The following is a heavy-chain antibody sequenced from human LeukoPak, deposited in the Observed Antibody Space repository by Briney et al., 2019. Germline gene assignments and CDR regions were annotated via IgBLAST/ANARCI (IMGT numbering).Heavy chain of an antibody. Sequence: PGGSLRLSCAASGFTFSSNAMSWVRPAPGKGREWVSAISSSGGSTYYADSVKGRFTISRDNSKNTLYLQMNSLRAEDTAVYYCYIVVVPAAIDAFDIWGQGTMVTVSS. V-gene: IGHV3-23*01. CDR2: ISSSGGST. CDR1: GFTFSSNA. J-gene: IGHJ3*02. D-gene: IGHD2-2*01. CDR3: YIVVVPAAIDAFDI.